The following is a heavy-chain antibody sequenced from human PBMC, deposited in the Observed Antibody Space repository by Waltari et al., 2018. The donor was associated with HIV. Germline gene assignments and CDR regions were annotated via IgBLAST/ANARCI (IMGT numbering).Heavy chain of an antibody. CDR1: GFTFTNYW. J-gene: IGHJ6*02. CDR3: ARIGTFPHNYAIDF. CDR2: IKDDGSEK. V-gene: IGHV3-7*01. D-gene: IGHD1-26*01. Sequence: EVQLMESGGGLVQSGGSRRLSCAASGFTFTNYWMSWVRQTPGKGLEWVAYIKDDGSEKYYMGSVKGRFTISRDNAKNSMFLQMNSLRAEDTAVYYCARIGTFPHNYAIDFWGQGTTVTVSS.